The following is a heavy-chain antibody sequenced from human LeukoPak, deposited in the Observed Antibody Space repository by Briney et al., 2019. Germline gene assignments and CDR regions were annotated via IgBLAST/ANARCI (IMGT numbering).Heavy chain of an antibody. CDR1: GYAFTRHY. V-gene: IGHV1-46*01. Sequence: ASVKVSCKASGYAFTRHYMHWVRQAPGQGLEWMGLINPSGSSTIYAQKFQGRITLTEDTSTDTAYMELRSLSSEDTAVYYCATARVRLGELSLPEVRDDWGQGTLISVSS. J-gene: IGHJ4*02. D-gene: IGHD3-16*02. CDR2: INPSGSST. CDR3: ATARVRLGELSLPEVRDD.